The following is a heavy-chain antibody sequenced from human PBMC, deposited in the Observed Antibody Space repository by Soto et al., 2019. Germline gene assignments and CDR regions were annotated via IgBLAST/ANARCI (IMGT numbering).Heavy chain of an antibody. CDR3: AKSDMGVYYDFWSPGNGMDV. V-gene: IGHV3-23*01. J-gene: IGHJ6*02. D-gene: IGHD3-3*01. CDR1: GFVFSSYA. Sequence: GGSLRLSCAASGFVFSSYAMSWVRQAPGKGLEWVSAISGSGTTAYYADSVKGRFIFSRDNPKNTMYLQMNSLRAEDTAVYFCAKSDMGVYYDFWSPGNGMDVWGQGTTVTVSS. CDR2: ISGSGTTA.